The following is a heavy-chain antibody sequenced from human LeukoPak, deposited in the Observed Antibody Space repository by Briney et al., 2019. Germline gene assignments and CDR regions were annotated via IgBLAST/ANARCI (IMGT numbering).Heavy chain of an antibody. D-gene: IGHD1-26*01. CDR1: GFTFSSYG. Sequence: PGGSLRLSCAASGFTFSSYGIHWVRQAPGKGLEWVAVISYDGSNKYYADSVKGRFTISRDNSKNTLYLQMNSLRPEDTAVYYCARGPRVGAAGFVYYHYIDVWGKGTTVTVSS. J-gene: IGHJ6*03. CDR3: ARGPRVGAAGFVYYHYIDV. V-gene: IGHV3-30*03. CDR2: ISYDGSNK.